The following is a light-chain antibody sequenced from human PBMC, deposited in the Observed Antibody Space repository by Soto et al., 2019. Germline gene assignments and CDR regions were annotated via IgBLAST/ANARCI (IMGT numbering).Light chain of an antibody. V-gene: IGLV1-44*01. Sequence: QSVLTQPPSVSGNPGRKVSIYCSGSASNLGGNPVNWYQHLPGAAPKLLIYTNHQRPSGVPDRFPGSKSGTSASLAISGLRTEDEADSYCAAWYDSLNAVVFGGGTKVTVL. CDR3: AAWYDSLNAVV. CDR1: ASNLGGNP. CDR2: TNH. J-gene: IGLJ2*01.